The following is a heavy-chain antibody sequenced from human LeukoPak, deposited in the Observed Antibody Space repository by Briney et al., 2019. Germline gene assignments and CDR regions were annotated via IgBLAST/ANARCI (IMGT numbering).Heavy chain of an antibody. Sequence: ASMKVSCKASGYTFSTYYMHWVRQAPGQGLEWMGIINPSGTDSNYAQKFQGRVTMTRDMSTSTVNMELSILRSEDTAVYYCATRAGIQLWLYYYYYMDVWGKGTTVTVSS. V-gene: IGHV1-46*01. CDR2: INPSGTDS. CDR3: ATRAGIQLWLYYYYYMDV. D-gene: IGHD5-18*01. J-gene: IGHJ6*03. CDR1: GYTFSTYY.